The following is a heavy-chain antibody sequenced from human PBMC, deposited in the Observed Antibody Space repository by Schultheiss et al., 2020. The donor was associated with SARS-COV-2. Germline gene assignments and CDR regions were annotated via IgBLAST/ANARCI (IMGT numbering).Heavy chain of an antibody. J-gene: IGHJ6*02. CDR2: INSDGSST. Sequence: GGSLRLSCAASGFTFSSYWMHWVRQAPGKGLVWVSRINSDGSSTSYADSVKGRFTISRDNAKNTLYLQMNSLRAEDTAVYYCARLIGGDYYYGMDVWGQGTTVTVSS. D-gene: IGHD3-16*01. V-gene: IGHV3-74*01. CDR3: ARLIGGDYYYGMDV. CDR1: GFTFSSYW.